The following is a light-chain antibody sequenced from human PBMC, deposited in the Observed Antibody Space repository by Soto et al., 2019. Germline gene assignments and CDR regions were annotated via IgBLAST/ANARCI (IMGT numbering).Light chain of an antibody. CDR3: QKYNSAPWT. CDR2: AAS. J-gene: IGKJ1*01. Sequence: IQMTQSPSSLSVSVGDRVTITCRASQGISNYLAWYQQKPGKVPKLLIYAASTLQSRVPSRFSGSGSGTDFTLTNSSLHPEDVVTYDYQKYNSAPWTFGQGTKLEIK. CDR1: QGISNY. V-gene: IGKV1-27*01.